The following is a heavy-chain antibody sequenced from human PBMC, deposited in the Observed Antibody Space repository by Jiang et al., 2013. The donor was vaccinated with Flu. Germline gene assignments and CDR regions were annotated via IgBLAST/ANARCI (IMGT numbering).Heavy chain of an antibody. Sequence: KASGYTFTSYDINWVRQATGQGLEWMGWMNPNSGNTGYAQKFQGRVTMTRNTSLSTAYMELSSLRSEDTAVYYCARGRGDNYGSIAFDIWGQGTMVTVSS. J-gene: IGHJ3*02. CDR1: GYTFTSYD. D-gene: IGHD5-18*01. CDR2: MNPNSGNT. V-gene: IGHV1-8*01. CDR3: ARGRGDNYGSIAFDI.